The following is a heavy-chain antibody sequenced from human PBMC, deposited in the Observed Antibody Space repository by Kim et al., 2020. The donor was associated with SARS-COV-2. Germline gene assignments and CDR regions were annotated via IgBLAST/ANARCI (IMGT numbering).Heavy chain of an antibody. CDR2: T. CDR3: ASGFSVGYSSG. V-gene: IGHV1-8*01. D-gene: IGHD6-19*01. J-gene: IGHJ4*02. Sequence: TGYAQKFQGRVTMTRNTSISTAYMELSSLRSEDTAVYYCASGFSVGYSSGWGQGTLVTVSS.